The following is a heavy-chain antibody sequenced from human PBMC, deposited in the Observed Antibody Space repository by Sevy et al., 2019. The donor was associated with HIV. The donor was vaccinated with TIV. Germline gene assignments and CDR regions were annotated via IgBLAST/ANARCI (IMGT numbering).Heavy chain of an antibody. D-gene: IGHD3-3*01. CDR2: ISSSSSYI. Sequence: GGSLRLSCAASGFTFSSYSMNWVRQAPGKGLEWVSSISSSSSYIYYADSVKGRFTISRDNAKNSLYLQMNSLRAEDTAVYYSAREGESRYYDFWSGYLICYYYYYMDVWGKGTTVTVSS. V-gene: IGHV3-21*01. J-gene: IGHJ6*03. CDR1: GFTFSSYS. CDR3: AREGESRYYDFWSGYLICYYYYYMDV.